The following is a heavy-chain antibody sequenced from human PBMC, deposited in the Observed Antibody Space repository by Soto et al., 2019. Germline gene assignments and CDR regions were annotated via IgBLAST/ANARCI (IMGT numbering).Heavy chain of an antibody. CDR3: AKLTTVTTQNWYFDL. CDR2: ISSSGSTI. CDR1: GFTFSDYY. Sequence: QVQLVESGGGLVKPGGSLRLSCAASGFTFSDYYMSWIRQAPGKGLEWVSYISSSGSTIYYADSVEGRFTISRDNAKNSLYLQMNSLRAEDTAVYYCAKLTTVTTQNWYFDLWGRGTLVTVSS. D-gene: IGHD4-17*01. V-gene: IGHV3-11*01. J-gene: IGHJ2*01.